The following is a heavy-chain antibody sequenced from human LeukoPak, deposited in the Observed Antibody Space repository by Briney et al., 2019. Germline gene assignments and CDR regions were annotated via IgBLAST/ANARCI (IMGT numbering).Heavy chain of an antibody. V-gene: IGHV3-23*01. CDR2: ISGRGDLE. CDR1: GFTFSSYA. CDR3: AREGDFWSGYPIDHYYYMDV. Sequence: GGSLRLSCSASGFTFSSYAMTWVRQAPGKGLEWVSTISGRGDLEFYTESVKGRFTISRDHAKNTVHLQMDSLRAEDTAIYYCAREGDFWSGYPIDHYYYMDVWGKGTTVAVSS. J-gene: IGHJ6*03. D-gene: IGHD3-3*01.